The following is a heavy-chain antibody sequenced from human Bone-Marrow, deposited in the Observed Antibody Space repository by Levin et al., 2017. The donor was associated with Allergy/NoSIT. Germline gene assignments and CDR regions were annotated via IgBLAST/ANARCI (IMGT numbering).Heavy chain of an antibody. CDR1: AGSISSSTYY. J-gene: IGHJ4*02. CDR3: ARQRYYDSSGYYFFDY. Sequence: SQTLSLTCTVSAGSISSSTYYWGWIRQPPGKGLEWVGGIYYSGSTYYNPSLNSRVTISVDTSKNQFSLKLSSVTAADTAVYYCARQRYYDSSGYYFFDYWGQGTLVTVSS. D-gene: IGHD3-22*01. V-gene: IGHV4-39*01. CDR2: IYYSGST.